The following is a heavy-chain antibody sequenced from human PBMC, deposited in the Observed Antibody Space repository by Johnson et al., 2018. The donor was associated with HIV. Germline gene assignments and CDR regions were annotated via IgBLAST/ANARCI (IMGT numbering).Heavy chain of an antibody. D-gene: IGHD4-17*01. J-gene: IGHJ3*01. CDR1: GITVNTNY. CDR3: ARESTPWGGDYVGYSFDL. Sequence: QVQLVESGGGLVQSGESLRLSCAASGITVNTNYMSWVRRAPGQGLEWVSHISSSGTSIFYADSVKGRFTISRDKAKKLLYIQMSGLTGEDTATYYCARESTPWGGDYVGYSFDLWGQGTTVTVTS. V-gene: IGHV3-11*04. CDR2: ISSSGTSI.